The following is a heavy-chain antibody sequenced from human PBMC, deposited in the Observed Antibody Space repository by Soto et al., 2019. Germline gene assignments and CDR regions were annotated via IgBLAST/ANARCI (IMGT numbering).Heavy chain of an antibody. J-gene: IGHJ4*02. CDR2: INHSGST. V-gene: IGHV4-34*01. Sequence: SETLSLTCAVYGGSFSGYYWTWIRQPPGTGLEWIGEINHSGSTNYNPSHKSRDTISEDTSKNQFSMKLTSVTAADTAVYYCARAYGDYVFDYWGQGTLVTVSS. CDR1: GGSFSGYY. CDR3: ARAYGDYVFDY. D-gene: IGHD4-17*01.